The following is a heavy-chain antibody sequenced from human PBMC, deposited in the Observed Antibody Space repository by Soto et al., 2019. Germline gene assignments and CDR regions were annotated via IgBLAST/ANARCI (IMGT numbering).Heavy chain of an antibody. CDR3: VRSVILSGGSYKGLIRLHYFDT. D-gene: IGHD3-3*01. CDR2: IYHSGST. CDR1: GGSISSGGYS. V-gene: IGHV4-30-2*01. Sequence: PSETLSLTCAVSGGSISSGGYSWSWIRQPPGKGLEWIEYIYHSGSTYYTPSLKNRVTLSLDKSKNEFSLNMDSVTAADTAIYYCVRSVILSGGSYKGLIRLHYFDTWGPGTLVTVSS. J-gene: IGHJ4*02.